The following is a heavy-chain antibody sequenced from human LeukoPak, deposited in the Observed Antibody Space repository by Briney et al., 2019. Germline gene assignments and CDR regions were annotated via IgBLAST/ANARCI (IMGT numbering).Heavy chain of an antibody. D-gene: IGHD3-10*01. CDR3: AKEDGNYGSGRYYYFDY. CDR1: GFTFSSST. Sequence: GGSLRLSCAASGFTFSSSTMSWLRQAPGKGLEWVSAINSGGGTTSAESVKGRFTISRDNSKSTLYLVMNSLRAEDMAVYYCAKEDGNYGSGRYYYFDYWGQGTLVTVSS. V-gene: IGHV3-23*01. CDR2: INSGGGTT. J-gene: IGHJ4*02.